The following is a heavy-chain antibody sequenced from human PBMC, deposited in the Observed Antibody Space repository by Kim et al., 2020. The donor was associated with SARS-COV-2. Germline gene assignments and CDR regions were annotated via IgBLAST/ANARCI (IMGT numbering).Heavy chain of an antibody. Sequence: GGSLRLSCAASGLTFSGSAMHWVRQASGKGLEWVGRIRSKSNNYATAYAASVKGRFTISRDDSKNTAYLQMNSLKSEDTAVYYCTRVPSYSNSWWDAFDIWGQGTMVAVSS. D-gene: IGHD6-13*01. J-gene: IGHJ3*02. CDR2: IRSKSNNYAT. CDR3: TRVPSYSNSWWDAFDI. CDR1: GLTFSGSA. V-gene: IGHV3-73*01.